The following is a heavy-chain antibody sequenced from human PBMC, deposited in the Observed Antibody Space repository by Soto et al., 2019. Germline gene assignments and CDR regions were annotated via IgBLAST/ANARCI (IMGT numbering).Heavy chain of an antibody. CDR2: FIAMLGTP. V-gene: IGHV1-69*13. CDR3: VRGAMANFDY. CDR1: GGTFGSQG. J-gene: IGHJ4*02. D-gene: IGHD5-18*01. Sequence: SVEVSCKXSGGTFGSQGIAWVRQAPGQGLEWMGGFIAMLGTPTYAKKVQGRATISADESLTSSYLELRSLRSEDTGVYFCVRGAMANFDYWGQGTVVTVSS.